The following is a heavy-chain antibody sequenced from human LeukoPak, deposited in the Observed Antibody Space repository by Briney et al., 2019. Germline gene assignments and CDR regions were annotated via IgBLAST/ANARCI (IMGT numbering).Heavy chain of an antibody. CDR1: GGSISSGDYY. V-gene: IGHV4-30-4*01. CDR2: IYYSGST. D-gene: IGHD5-12*01. Sequence: PSETLSLTCTVSGGSISSGDYYWSWIRQPPGKGLEWIGYIYYSGSTYYNPSLKSRVTISVDTSKNQFSLKLSSVTAADTAVYYCAREADIVATAEAFDIWGQGTMVTVSS. J-gene: IGHJ3*02. CDR3: AREADIVATAEAFDI.